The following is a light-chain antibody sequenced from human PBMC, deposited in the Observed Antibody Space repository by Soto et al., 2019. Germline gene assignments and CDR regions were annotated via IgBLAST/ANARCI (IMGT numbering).Light chain of an antibody. J-gene: IGKJ1*01. CDR3: QQYNSYYAWT. Sequence: DIQMTQSPSTLSASVGDRVTITCRASQSISSWLAWYQQKPGKAPNLMIYKASSLESGVPSRFSGSGSGTEFCLTISCLQPDDFAAYFRQQYNSYYAWTFVQGTK. CDR2: KAS. V-gene: IGKV1-5*03. CDR1: QSISSW.